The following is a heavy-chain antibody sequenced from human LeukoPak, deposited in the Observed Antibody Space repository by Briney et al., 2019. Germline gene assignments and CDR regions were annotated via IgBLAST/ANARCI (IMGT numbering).Heavy chain of an antibody. V-gene: IGHV4-39*01. CDR2: IYDSGST. CDR1: GGSIRSSYYY. J-gene: IGHJ4*02. D-gene: IGHD2-2*01. Sequence: SETLSLTCTVSGGSIRSSYYYWGWIRQPPGKGLEWIGSIYDSGSTYYNPSLKSRVTISVDTSKNQFSLKLSSVTAADTAVYYCAARYCSSTSCHDYWGQGTLVTVSS. CDR3: AARYCSSTSCHDY.